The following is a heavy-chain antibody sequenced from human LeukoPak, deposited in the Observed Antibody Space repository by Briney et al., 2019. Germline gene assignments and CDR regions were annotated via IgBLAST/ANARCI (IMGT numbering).Heavy chain of an antibody. Sequence: GSLRLSCAASGFTFSSYWMSWIRQPPGKGPEWIGEISHSGRTSYNPSLKSRVTISLDTSKNQFSLKLSFVTAADTAVYYCTKTSPGVPLDIWGQGALVTVSS. CDR2: ISHSGRT. D-gene: IGHD7-27*01. CDR3: TKTSPGVPLDI. J-gene: IGHJ4*02. V-gene: IGHV4-34*08. CDR1: GFTFSSYW.